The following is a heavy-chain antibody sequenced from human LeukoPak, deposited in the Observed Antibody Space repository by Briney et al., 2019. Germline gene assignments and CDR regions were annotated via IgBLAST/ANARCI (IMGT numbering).Heavy chain of an antibody. Sequence: SETLSLTCAVYGGSFSGYYWSWIRQPPGKGLEGTGEINHSGSTNYNPSLKRRVTISVDTSKNQFSLKLSSVTAADTAVYYCVRGDVQLERRAGYYFDYWGQGTLVTVSS. V-gene: IGHV4-34*01. D-gene: IGHD1-1*01. CDR2: INHSGST. CDR3: VRGDVQLERRAGYYFDY. J-gene: IGHJ4*02. CDR1: GGSFSGYY.